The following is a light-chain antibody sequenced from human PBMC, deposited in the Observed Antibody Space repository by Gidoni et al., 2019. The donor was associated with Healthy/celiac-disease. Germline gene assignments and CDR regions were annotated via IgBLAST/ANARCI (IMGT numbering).Light chain of an antibody. CDR3: QQSYSTPVT. V-gene: IGKV1-39*01. CDR1: QSISSY. J-gene: IGKJ4*01. Sequence: DIQMTQSPSSLSASVGDRVTITCQASQSISSYLNWYQQKPGKAPKLLIYAASSLQSGVPSRFSGSGSGTDFTLTISSLQPEDFATYYCQQSYSTPVTFXGXTKVEIK. CDR2: AAS.